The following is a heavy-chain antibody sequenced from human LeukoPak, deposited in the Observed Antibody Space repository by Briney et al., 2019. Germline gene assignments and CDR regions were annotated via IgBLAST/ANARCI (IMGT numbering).Heavy chain of an antibody. V-gene: IGHV1-69*04. J-gene: IGHJ1*01. CDR3: AREFESSGYQRHAEYFQH. CDR2: IIPILGIA. D-gene: IGHD3-22*01. Sequence: ASVKVSCTASGCTFSIYAISWVRHAPGQGLEWMGSIIPILGIANYAQQFQGRVTITADKSTSTAYMELSSLRSEDTAVYYCAREFESSGYQRHAEYFQHWGQGTLVTVSS. CDR1: GCTFSIYA.